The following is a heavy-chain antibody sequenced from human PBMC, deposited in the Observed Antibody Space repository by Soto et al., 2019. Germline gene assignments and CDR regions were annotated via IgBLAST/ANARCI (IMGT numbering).Heavy chain of an antibody. Sequence: ASVKVSCKASGYTFTSYAMHWVRQAPGQRLEWLGWINAGNGDTKYSQNFQGRVTMTRNTSISTAYMELSSLRSEDTAVYYCARDERSYSSSSSYYYYMDVWGKGTTVTVSS. J-gene: IGHJ6*03. CDR1: GYTFTSYA. CDR2: INAGNGDT. D-gene: IGHD6-6*01. CDR3: ARDERSYSSSSSYYYYMDV. V-gene: IGHV1-3*01.